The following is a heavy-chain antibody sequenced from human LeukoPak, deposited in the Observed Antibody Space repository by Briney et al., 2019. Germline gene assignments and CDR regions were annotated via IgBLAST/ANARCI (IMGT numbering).Heavy chain of an antibody. V-gene: IGHV1-2*02. D-gene: IGHD3-22*01. CDR1: GYTFTSYY. CDR3: ASGSSYDSSGRGFDY. Sequence: GASVKVSCKASGYTFTSYYMHWVRQAPGQGLEWMGWINPNSGVTNYAQKFQGRVTMTRDTSISTAYMELSRLRFDDTAVYYCASGSSYDSSGRGFDYWGQGTLVTVSS. CDR2: INPNSGVT. J-gene: IGHJ4*02.